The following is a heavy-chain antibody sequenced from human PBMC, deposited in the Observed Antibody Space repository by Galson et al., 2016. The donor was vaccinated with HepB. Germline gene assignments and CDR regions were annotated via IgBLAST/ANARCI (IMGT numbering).Heavy chain of an antibody. CDR1: GFTFSSYA. CDR2: ISGSVGST. J-gene: IGHJ3*02. V-gene: IGHV3-23*01. Sequence: SLRLSCAASGFTFSSYAMSWVRQAPGKGLNWVSSISGSVGSTYYADSVKGRFTISRDNSKNTLYLQINSLRAEATAIYYCAKDLYDYYDTSGYGLGGNAFDIWGQGTMVTVSS. CDR3: AKDLYDYYDTSGYGLGGNAFDI. D-gene: IGHD3-22*01.